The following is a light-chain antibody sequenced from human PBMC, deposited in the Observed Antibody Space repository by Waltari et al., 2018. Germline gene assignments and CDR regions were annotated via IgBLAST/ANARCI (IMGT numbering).Light chain of an antibody. CDR2: GAS. J-gene: IGKJ1*01. V-gene: IGKV3-20*01. CDR3: QNHERLPAT. CDR1: QSVSTF. Sequence: EVVLTQFPGTLSLSPGERATLFCRASQSVSTFLACYQQKAGHAPSLLIYGASSRATGIPDRFSGSGSGTDFSLTISRLEPEDFAVYYCQNHERLPATFGQGSKVEIK.